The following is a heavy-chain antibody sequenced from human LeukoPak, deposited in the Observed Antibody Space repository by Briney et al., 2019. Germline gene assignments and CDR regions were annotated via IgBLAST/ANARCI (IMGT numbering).Heavy chain of an antibody. Sequence: SETLSLTCTVSGYSITSGYFWGWIRQPPGKGLEWIGNIYYSGSTYYNPSLKSRVTISVDTSENQFSLKLSSVTAADTAVYYCARDRGSYRFDYWGQGTLVTVSS. CDR2: IYYSGST. V-gene: IGHV4-38-2*02. CDR3: ARDRGSYRFDY. D-gene: IGHD1-26*01. J-gene: IGHJ4*02. CDR1: GYSITSGYF.